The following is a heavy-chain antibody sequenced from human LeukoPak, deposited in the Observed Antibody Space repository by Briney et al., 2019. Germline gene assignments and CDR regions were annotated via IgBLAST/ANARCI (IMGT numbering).Heavy chain of an antibody. Sequence: GASVKVSCKASGYTFTGYYMHWVRQAPGQGLEWMGWINPNSGGTNSAQKFQGRVTMTRDTSTSTAYMELRSLRSDDTAVYYCARDIRGGYGDYSNWFDPWGQGTLVTVSS. D-gene: IGHD4-17*01. CDR2: INPNSGGT. CDR1: GYTFTGYY. V-gene: IGHV1-2*02. CDR3: ARDIRGGYGDYSNWFDP. J-gene: IGHJ5*02.